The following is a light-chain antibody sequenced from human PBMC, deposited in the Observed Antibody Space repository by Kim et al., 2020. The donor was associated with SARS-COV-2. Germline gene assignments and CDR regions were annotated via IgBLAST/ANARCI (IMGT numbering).Light chain of an antibody. J-gene: IGLJ2*01. CDR3: ATWDDSLSVVV. CDR1: TSNIGSNY. V-gene: IGLV1-47*01. Sequence: GQRVTISCSGSTSNIGSNYVYWYQQLPGTAPKLLIYGDNQRPSGVPDRFSGSKSGTSASLAISGLRSEDEADYYCATWDDSLSVVVFGGGTQLTVL. CDR2: GDN.